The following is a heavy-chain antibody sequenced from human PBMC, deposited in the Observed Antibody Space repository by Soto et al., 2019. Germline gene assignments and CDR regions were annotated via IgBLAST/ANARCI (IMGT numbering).Heavy chain of an antibody. Sequence: PSETLSLTCTVSAGSISSGDYYWSWIRQHPGKGLEWIGHIYYSGSTYYNPSLKSRVTISVDTSKNQFSLKLSSVTAADTAVYYCATSNWFDPWGQGTLVTVSS. CDR3: ATSNWFDP. D-gene: IGHD2-2*01. J-gene: IGHJ5*02. CDR1: AGSISSGDYY. V-gene: IGHV4-30-4*08. CDR2: IYYSGST.